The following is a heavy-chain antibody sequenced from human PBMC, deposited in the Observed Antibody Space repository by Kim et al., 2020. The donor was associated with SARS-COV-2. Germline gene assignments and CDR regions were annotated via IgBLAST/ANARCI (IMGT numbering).Heavy chain of an antibody. CDR2: INHSGST. CDR3: ATSRSGSSHYGMDV. D-gene: IGHD3-10*01. J-gene: IGHJ6*02. V-gene: IGHV4-34*01. CDR1: GGSFSGYY. Sequence: SETLSLTCAVYGGSFSGYYWSWIRQPPGKGLEWIGEINHSGSTNYSPSLKSRVTISLDTSKNQFSLKLSSVTAADTAVYYCATSRSGSSHYGMDVWGQGTTVTFSS.